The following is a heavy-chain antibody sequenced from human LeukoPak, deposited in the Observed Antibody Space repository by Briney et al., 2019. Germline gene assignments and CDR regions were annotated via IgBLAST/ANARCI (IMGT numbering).Heavy chain of an antibody. CDR2: IYYSGAT. Sequence: SETLSLTCTVSGGSISGYYWSWIRQPPGKGLEWIGFIYYSGATNYNPSLKSRVTISADTSKNQFSLKLTSVTAADTAVYYCARVRHCTNGVCYPYFDYWGQGTLVTVSS. CDR1: GGSISGYY. J-gene: IGHJ4*02. D-gene: IGHD2-8*01. CDR3: ARVRHCTNGVCYPYFDY. V-gene: IGHV4-59*08.